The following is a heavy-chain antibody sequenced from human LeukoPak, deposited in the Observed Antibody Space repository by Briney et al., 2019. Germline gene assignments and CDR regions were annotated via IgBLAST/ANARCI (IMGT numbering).Heavy chain of an antibody. Sequence: GGSLRLSCTVSGFTVSTNSMSWVRQAAGKGLEWVSVIYSGGSTYYADSVKGRFTISRDNSKNTLYLQMNSLRAEDTAVYYCATIDYWGQGTLVTVSS. V-gene: IGHV3-66*01. CDR2: IYSGGST. CDR3: ATIDY. J-gene: IGHJ4*02. CDR1: GFTVSTNS.